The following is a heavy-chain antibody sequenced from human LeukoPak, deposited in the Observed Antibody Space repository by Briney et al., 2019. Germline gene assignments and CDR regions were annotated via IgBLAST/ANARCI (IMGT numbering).Heavy chain of an antibody. V-gene: IGHV4-30-2*01. J-gene: IGHJ5*02. CDR3: ARGSRNIVVVPAASGGWFDP. CDR1: CGSSISGCCT. D-gene: IGHD2-2*01. Sequence: SRALPMTSSNGCGSSISGCCTGCWLRQPPEELVWRVVYYYHSCGTSYSPSLQSRVTISVDKSKNHSSLQLSTLTAADTAVYYCARGSRNIVVVPAASGGWFDPWGQGTLVTVSS. CDR2: YYHSCGT.